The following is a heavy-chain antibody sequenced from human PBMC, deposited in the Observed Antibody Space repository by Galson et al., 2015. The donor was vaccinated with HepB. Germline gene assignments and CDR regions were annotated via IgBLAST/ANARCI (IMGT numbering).Heavy chain of an antibody. CDR3: TRDKLRYLEWFPSHFDN. J-gene: IGHJ4*02. D-gene: IGHD3-3*01. CDR1: GFTFNNYA. CDR2: ISWNSGSI. Sequence: SLRLSCAASGFTFNNYAMHWVRQAPGKGLEWVSGISWNSGSIGYADSVKGRFIISRDNAKSSMYLQMNSLRAEDTALYYCTRDKLRYLEWFPSHFDNWGQGTLVSVSS. V-gene: IGHV3-9*01.